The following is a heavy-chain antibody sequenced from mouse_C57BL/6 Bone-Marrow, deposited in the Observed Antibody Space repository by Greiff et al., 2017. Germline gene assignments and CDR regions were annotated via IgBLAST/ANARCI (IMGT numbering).Heavy chain of an antibody. D-gene: IGHD1-1*01. V-gene: IGHV5-16*01. CDR2: INYDGSST. J-gene: IGHJ2*01. CDR1: GFTFSDYY. CDR3: ARDTSYYYGSSSFDY. Sequence: EVKVVESEGGLVQPGSSMKLSCTASGFTFSDYYMAWVRQVPEKGLEWVANINYDGSSTYYLDSLKSRFIISRDNAKNILYLQMSSLKSEDTATYYCARDTSYYYGSSSFDYWGKGTTLTVSS.